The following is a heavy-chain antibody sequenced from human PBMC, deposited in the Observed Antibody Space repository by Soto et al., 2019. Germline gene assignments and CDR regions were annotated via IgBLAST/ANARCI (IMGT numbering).Heavy chain of an antibody. Sequence: SETLSLTCAVYGGSFSAYYWSWIRQPPGKGLEWIGEINHSGGTSYNPSLKSRVTISVDTSKSQFSLKLSSVTAEDTALYYCARESEDLTSNFDYWGQGTLVTVSS. CDR3: ARESEDLTSNFDY. V-gene: IGHV4-34*01. CDR1: GGSFSAYY. CDR2: INHSGGT. J-gene: IGHJ4*02.